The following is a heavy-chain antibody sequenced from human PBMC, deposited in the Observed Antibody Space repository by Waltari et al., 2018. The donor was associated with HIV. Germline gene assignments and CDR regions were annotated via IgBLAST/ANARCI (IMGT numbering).Heavy chain of an antibody. CDR2: IYPGDSDT. CDR1: GYSFTSYC. CDR3: ARHAGYSSSWYYFDY. V-gene: IGHV5-51*01. D-gene: IGHD6-13*01. Sequence: EVQLVQSGAEVKKPGESLKISCKGSGYSFTSYCIGWVRPMPGKGLEWMGIIYPGDSDTRYSPSFQGQVTISADKSISTAYLQWSSLKASDTAMYYCARHAGYSSSWYYFDYWGQGTLVTVSS. J-gene: IGHJ4*02.